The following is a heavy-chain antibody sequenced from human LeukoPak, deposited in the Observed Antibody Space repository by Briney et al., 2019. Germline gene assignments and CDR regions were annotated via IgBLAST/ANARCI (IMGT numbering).Heavy chain of an antibody. D-gene: IGHD3-10*01. CDR3: AINHYGSNSDIFDI. V-gene: IGHV3-33*01. CDR1: GFTFSSYG. CDR2: IWADGTHE. Sequence: GRSLRLSCAGSGFTFSSYGMHWARQAPGKGLEWVAVIWADGTHEDYIDSVKGRFTISRDNSKNTLYLQMNSLRADDTAVYYCAINHYGSNSDIFDIWGQGTMVTVSS. J-gene: IGHJ3*02.